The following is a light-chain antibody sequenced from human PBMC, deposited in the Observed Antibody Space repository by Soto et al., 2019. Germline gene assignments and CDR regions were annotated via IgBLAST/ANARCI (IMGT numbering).Light chain of an antibody. CDR1: QTISSW. CDR2: KAS. CDR3: QHYNSYSEA. V-gene: IGKV1-5*03. J-gene: IGKJ1*01. Sequence: DIQMTQSPSTLSGXVGDRVTITCRASQTISSWLAWYQQKPRKAPKLLIYKASTLKSGVPSRFSGSGSGTEFTLTISSLQPDDFATYYCQHYNSYSEAFGQGTKVDIK.